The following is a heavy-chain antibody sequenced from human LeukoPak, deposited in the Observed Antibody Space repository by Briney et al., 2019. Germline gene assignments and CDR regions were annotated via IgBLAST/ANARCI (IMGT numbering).Heavy chain of an antibody. V-gene: IGHV3-30-3*01. J-gene: IGHJ4*02. Sequence: GGSLRLSCAASGFTFSSYAMHWVRQAPGEGLEWVAVISYDGSNKYYADSVKGRFTISRDNSKNTLYLQMNSLRAEDTAVYYCARDDPIQLWLLFDYWGQGTLVTVSS. CDR1: GFTFSSYA. D-gene: IGHD5-18*01. CDR3: ARDDPIQLWLLFDY. CDR2: ISYDGSNK.